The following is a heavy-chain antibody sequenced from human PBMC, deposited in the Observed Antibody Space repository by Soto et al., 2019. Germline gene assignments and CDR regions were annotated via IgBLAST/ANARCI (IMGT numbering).Heavy chain of an antibody. CDR3: ANDENNKQGFDP. CDR2: ISSNGGST. V-gene: IGHV3-64*04. CDR1: GFTFSSYA. Sequence: GGSLRLSCSASGFTFSSYAMHWVRQAPGKGLEYVSAISSNGGSTYYADSVKGRFTISRDNTKNSLYLQMNSLRVDDTAFYFCANDENNKQGFDPWGHGTLVTVSS. J-gene: IGHJ5*02. D-gene: IGHD3-3*01.